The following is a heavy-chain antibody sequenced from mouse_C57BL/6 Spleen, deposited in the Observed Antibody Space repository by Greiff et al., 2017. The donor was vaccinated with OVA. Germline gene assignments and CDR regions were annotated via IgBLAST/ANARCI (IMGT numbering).Heavy chain of an antibody. J-gene: IGHJ2*01. V-gene: IGHV1-50*01. D-gene: IGHD1-1*01. CDR2: IDPSDSYT. Sequence: QVQLQQPGAELVKPGASVKLSCKASGYTFTSYWMQWVKQRPGQGLEWIGEIDPSDSYTNYNQKFKGKATLTVDTSSSTAYMQLSSLTSEDSAVYYCAKRGLYYYGFDYWGQGTTLTVSS. CDR3: AKRGLYYYGFDY. CDR1: GYTFTSYW.